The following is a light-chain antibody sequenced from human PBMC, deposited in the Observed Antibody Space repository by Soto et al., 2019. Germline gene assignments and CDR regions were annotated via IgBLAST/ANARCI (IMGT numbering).Light chain of an antibody. CDR1: QRVTRSY. J-gene: IGKJ1*01. CDR2: GSS. V-gene: IGKV3-20*01. Sequence: EIVLTHSPGTLSLSPGDRATLSCRASQRVTRSYLASYQQKPGQAPRLLMYGSSIRAAVVPARFSGSGSGTEFTLTISSLEPEDFTVYGCDLYATLGQGTQVDI. CDR3: DLYAT.